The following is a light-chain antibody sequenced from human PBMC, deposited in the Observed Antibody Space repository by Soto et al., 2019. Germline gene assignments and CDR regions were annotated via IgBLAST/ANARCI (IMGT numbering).Light chain of an antibody. CDR2: AAS. V-gene: IGKV1-39*01. CDR1: QTISSY. Sequence: DIQMTQSPSSLSASVGYGVTITCRASQTISSYLNWYQQRPGIAPRLLIYAASTLQSGVPSRFSGRGFATNFTLAINSLQPEDFATYYCQQSDSPPFTFGPGTKVDIK. J-gene: IGKJ3*01. CDR3: QQSDSPPFT.